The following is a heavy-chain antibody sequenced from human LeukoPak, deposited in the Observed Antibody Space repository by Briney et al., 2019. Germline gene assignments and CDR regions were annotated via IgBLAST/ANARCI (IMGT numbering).Heavy chain of an antibody. CDR1: GGSFSGYY. CDR3: ARRRYCSGGSCYPLDY. J-gene: IGHJ4*02. CDR2: INHSGST. V-gene: IGHV4-34*01. D-gene: IGHD2-15*01. Sequence: SETLSLICAVYGGSFSGYYWSWIRQPPGKGLEWIGEINHSGSTNYNPSLKSRVTISVDTSKNQFSLKLSSVTAADTAVYYCARRRYCSGGSCYPLDYWGQGTLVTVSS.